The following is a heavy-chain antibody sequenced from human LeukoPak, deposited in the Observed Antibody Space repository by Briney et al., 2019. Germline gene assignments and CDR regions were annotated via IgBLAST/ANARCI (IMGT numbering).Heavy chain of an antibody. J-gene: IGHJ4*02. D-gene: IGHD7-27*01. Sequence: PSETLSLTCNVSGGSISSGGSRWSWIRQHPGKGLEWIGYIYYSGSTYYNPSLESRLTMSVDTSKNQFSLHLTSVTAADTAVCYCARDWGTYFDYWGQGTLVTVSS. CDR1: GGSISSGGSR. CDR2: IYYSGST. V-gene: IGHV4-31*03. CDR3: ARDWGTYFDY.